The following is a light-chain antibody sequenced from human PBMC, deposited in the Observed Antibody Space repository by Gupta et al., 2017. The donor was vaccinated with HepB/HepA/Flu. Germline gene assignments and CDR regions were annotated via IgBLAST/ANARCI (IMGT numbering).Light chain of an antibody. V-gene: IGLV1-44*01. CDR3: AAWDDSLNGVV. Sequence: QSLLPQPPSASGPPGQTVTISCSGSSSNIGSNTVNWYQQLPGTAPKLLIYSNNQRPSGVPDRFSGSKSGTSASLAISGLQAEDEADYYCAAWDDSLNGVVFGGGTKLTVL. CDR1: SSNIGSNT. J-gene: IGLJ2*01. CDR2: SNN.